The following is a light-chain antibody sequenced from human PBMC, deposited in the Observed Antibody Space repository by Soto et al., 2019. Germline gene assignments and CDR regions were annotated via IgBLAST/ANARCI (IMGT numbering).Light chain of an antibody. V-gene: IGKV3-15*01. J-gene: IGKJ4*01. Sequence: VMTQSPANMSVSPGERATLSCRASQSVSSNLAWYQQKRGQAPRLLIYGASNRATGIPARFSGSGSGTEFTLTISSLQSEDFAVYYWHQYDDWPLTFGGGTKVEIK. CDR2: GAS. CDR1: QSVSSN. CDR3: HQYDDWPLT.